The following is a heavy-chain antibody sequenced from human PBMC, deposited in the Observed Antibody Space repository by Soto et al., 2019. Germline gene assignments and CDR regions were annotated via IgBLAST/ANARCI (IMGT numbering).Heavy chain of an antibody. Sequence: GASVKVSCKASGYKFTTYFIHWVRQAPGQGLEWMGMIHPSGDTGYAQKFRGRVTTTIDTSTTTAYMELRNLTSEDMAVYFSVRGYCTTSPCSGDFQFWGQGTLVTVSS. J-gene: IGHJ1*01. D-gene: IGHD2-15*01. V-gene: IGHV1-46*01. CDR1: GYKFTTYF. CDR3: VRGYCTTSPCSGDFQF. CDR2: IHPSGDT.